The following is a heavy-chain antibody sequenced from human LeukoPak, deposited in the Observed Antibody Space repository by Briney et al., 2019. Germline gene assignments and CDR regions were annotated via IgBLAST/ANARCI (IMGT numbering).Heavy chain of an antibody. CDR3: ARGNGYNYAYYFDY. J-gene: IGHJ4*02. V-gene: IGHV3-23*01. D-gene: IGHD5-18*01. Sequence: GGSLRLSCAASGFTFSSYAMSWVRQATGKGLEWVSVISGSGGSTYHADSVKGRFTISRDNSKNALYLQMNSLRAEDTAVYYCARGNGYNYAYYFDYWGQGTLVTVSS. CDR1: GFTFSSYA. CDR2: ISGSGGST.